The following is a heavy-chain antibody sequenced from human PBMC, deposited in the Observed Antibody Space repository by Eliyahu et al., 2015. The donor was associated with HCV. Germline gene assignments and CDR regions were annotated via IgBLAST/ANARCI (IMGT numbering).Heavy chain of an antibody. CDR1: GGAVSRGNYY. D-gene: IGHD3-22*01. Sequence: QVQLQESGPGLVKASETLSLTCSVSGGAVSRGNYYWSWIRQSPGKGLEWIGYTSYRGGPRYNPSLESRVTISPDTSNNQFSLKLSSVIAADTAVYYCARGRHDSSRFDYWGRGTLVTVSS. CDR2: TSYRGGP. V-gene: IGHV4-61*01. CDR3: ARGRHDSSRFDY. J-gene: IGHJ4*02.